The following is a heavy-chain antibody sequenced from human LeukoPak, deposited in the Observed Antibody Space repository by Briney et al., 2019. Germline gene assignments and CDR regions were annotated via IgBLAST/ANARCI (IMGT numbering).Heavy chain of an antibody. CDR1: GFTFSSYR. J-gene: IGHJ4*02. D-gene: IGHD1-26*01. CDR3: ARGGGSSGSYYSLSD. Sequence: PGGSLRLSCAASGFTFSSYRMNWVRQAPGEGLEWVSSISSSSSYIYYADSVKGRFTISRDNAKNSLYLQMNSLRAEDTAVFYCARGGGSSGSYYSLSDWGQGTLVTVSS. CDR2: ISSSSSYI. V-gene: IGHV3-21*01.